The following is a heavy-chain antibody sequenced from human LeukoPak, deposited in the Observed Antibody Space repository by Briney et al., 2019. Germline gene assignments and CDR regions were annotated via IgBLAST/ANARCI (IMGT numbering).Heavy chain of an antibody. V-gene: IGHV3-33*01. Sequence: GGSLRLSCAASGFTFSSYGMHWVRQAPGKGLEWVAVIWYDGSNKYYADSVKGRFTISRDNSKNTLYLQMNSLRAEDTAVYYCARDGDYYDSSGYYHYWGQGTLVTVSS. D-gene: IGHD3-22*01. J-gene: IGHJ4*02. CDR2: IWYDGSNK. CDR3: ARDGDYYDSSGYYHY. CDR1: GFTFSSYG.